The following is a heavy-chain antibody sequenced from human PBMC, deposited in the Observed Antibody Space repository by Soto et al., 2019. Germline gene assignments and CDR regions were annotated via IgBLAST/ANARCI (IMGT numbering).Heavy chain of an antibody. Sequence: SSVKVSFKASGGTFSSHAISLLLHAPVQWLELMGGIIPIFGTANYAQKLQGRVTITADESTSTAYMELSSLRSEDTAVYYCATQSRYSSSWDPYYYYYGMDVWGQGTTVTVSS. CDR3: ATQSRYSSSWDPYYYYYGMDV. V-gene: IGHV1-69*13. CDR1: GGTFSSHA. D-gene: IGHD6-13*01. J-gene: IGHJ6*02. CDR2: IIPIFGTA.